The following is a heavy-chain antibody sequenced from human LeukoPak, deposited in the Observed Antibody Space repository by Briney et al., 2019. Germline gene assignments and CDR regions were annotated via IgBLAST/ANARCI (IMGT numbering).Heavy chain of an antibody. CDR2: ITGSSVT. V-gene: IGHV3-69-1*02. D-gene: IGHD5-12*01. J-gene: IGHJ4*02. CDR3: TRDGGYSGFDFDY. Sequence: PGRSLRLSCAASGFSFNFYSMNSVRQAPGKGLEWISYITGSSVTMYGDSVKGRFTISRDNDKKLVYLQMINLRGEDTAVYYCTRDGGYSGFDFDYWGQGVLVTVSS. CDR1: GFSFNFYS.